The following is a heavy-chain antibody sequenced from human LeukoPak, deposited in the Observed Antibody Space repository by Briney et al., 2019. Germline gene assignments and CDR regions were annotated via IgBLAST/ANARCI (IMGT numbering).Heavy chain of an antibody. CDR1: GYTFTGDY. V-gene: IGHV1-2*02. CDR2: IKPNSGGT. Sequence: GASEKVSSKASGYTFTGDYMHWVRPAPGQGLEWMGWIKPNSGGTNYAQKFQGRVTMTRDTSISTAYMELSRLRSDDTAVYYCARDRGGVSDYWGQGTLVTVSS. D-gene: IGHD3-16*01. CDR3: ARDRGGVSDY. J-gene: IGHJ4*02.